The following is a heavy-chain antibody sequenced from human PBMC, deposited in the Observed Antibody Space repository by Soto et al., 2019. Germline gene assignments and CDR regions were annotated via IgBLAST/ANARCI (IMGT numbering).Heavy chain of an antibody. CDR1: GGSISSYY. J-gene: IGHJ4*02. CDR2: IYYSGST. Sequence: SETLSLTCTVSGGSISSYYWSWIRQPPGKGLEWIGYIYYSGSTNYNPSLKSRVTISVDTSKNQFSLKLSSVTAEDTAVYYCARGGVFFFAAPTNPFDYWGQGTLVTVSS. D-gene: IGHD3-10*01. V-gene: IGHV4-59*01. CDR3: ARGGVFFFAAPTNPFDY.